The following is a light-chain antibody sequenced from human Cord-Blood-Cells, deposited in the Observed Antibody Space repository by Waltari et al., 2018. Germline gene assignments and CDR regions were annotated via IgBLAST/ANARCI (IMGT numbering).Light chain of an antibody. CDR1: SSDVGGYNY. CDR3: SSYAGSNNYV. CDR2: EVS. Sequence: QSALTQPPSASGSPGQSVTISCTGTSSDVGGYNYVSWYQQHPGKAPKLMIYEVSKRPPGVPARCSGSKSGNTASLTVSGLQAEDEADYYCSSYAGSNNYVFGTGTKVTVL. J-gene: IGLJ1*01. V-gene: IGLV2-8*01.